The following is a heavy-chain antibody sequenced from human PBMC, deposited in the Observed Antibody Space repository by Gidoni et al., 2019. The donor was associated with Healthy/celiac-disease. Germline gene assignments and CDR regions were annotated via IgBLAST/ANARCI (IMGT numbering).Heavy chain of an antibody. V-gene: IGHV3-48*02. CDR1: GFTFSSYS. CDR3: ARDQPYGSGSYYNVGHDY. J-gene: IGHJ4*02. D-gene: IGHD3-10*01. Sequence: EVQLVESGGGLVQPGGSLRLSCAASGFTFSSYSMNWVRQAPGKGLEWVSYISSSSSTIYYADSVKGRFTISRDNAKNSLYLQMNSLRDEDTAVYYCARDQPYGSGSYYNVGHDYWGQGTLVTVSS. CDR2: ISSSSSTI.